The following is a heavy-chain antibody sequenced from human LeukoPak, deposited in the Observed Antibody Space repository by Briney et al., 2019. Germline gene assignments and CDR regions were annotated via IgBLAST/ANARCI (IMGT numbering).Heavy chain of an antibody. V-gene: IGHV3-7*01. CDR3: ARDIEAAGLFFDY. CDR2: IKYEGSEK. D-gene: IGHD6-13*01. J-gene: IGHJ4*02. CDR1: GFTLRRYW. Sequence: GGSLRLSCAASGFTLRRYWMRWVRQARGKGGEGVANIKYEGSEKDYVDSVKGGFTIQRDNAKNSLYLQMNSLRAEDTAVYYCARDIEAAGLFFDYWGQGTLVTVSS.